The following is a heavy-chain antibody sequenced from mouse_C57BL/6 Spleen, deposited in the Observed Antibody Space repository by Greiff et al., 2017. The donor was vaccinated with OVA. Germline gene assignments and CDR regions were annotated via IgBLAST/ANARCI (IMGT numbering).Heavy chain of an antibody. Sequence: QVQLQQPGAELVKPGASVKLSCKASGYTFTSYWMQWVNQRPGQGLEWIGEIDPSDSYTNYNQKFKGKATLTVDTSASTAYMQLSSLTSEDSAVYYCARRSGPYAMDDWGQGTSVTVSS. V-gene: IGHV1-50*01. D-gene: IGHD4-1*01. CDR1: GYTFTSYW. J-gene: IGHJ4*01. CDR3: ARRSGPYAMDD. CDR2: IDPSDSYT.